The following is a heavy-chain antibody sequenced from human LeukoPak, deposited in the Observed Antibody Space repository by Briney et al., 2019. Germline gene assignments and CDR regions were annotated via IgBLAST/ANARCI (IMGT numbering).Heavy chain of an antibody. CDR1: GGSISSYY. J-gene: IGHJ3*02. D-gene: IGHD3-22*01. CDR2: IHTSGST. CDR3: AREITMIVSDDAFDI. Sequence: SETLSLTCTVSGGSISSYYWSWIRQPAGKGLEWIGRIHTSGSTNYNPSLKSRVTMSVDTSKNQFSLKLSSVTAADTAVYYCAREITMIVSDDAFDIWGQGTMVTVSS. V-gene: IGHV4-4*07.